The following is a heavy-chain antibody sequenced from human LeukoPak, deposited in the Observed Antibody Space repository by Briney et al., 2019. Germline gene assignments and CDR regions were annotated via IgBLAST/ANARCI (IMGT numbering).Heavy chain of an antibody. J-gene: IGHJ6*02. CDR1: GFTFSSYW. CDR2: INHNGNVN. V-gene: IGHV3-7*03. CDR3: ARGGGLDV. Sequence: GGSLRHSCAASGFTFSSYWMNWARQAPGKGLEWVVSINHNGNVNYYVDSVKGRFTISRDNAKNSLYLQMSNLRAEDTAVYFCARGGGLDVWGQGATVTVSS. D-gene: IGHD3-16*01.